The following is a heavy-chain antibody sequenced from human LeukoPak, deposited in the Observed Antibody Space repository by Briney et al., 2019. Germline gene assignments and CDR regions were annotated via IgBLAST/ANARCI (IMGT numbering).Heavy chain of an antibody. J-gene: IGHJ4*02. CDR2: INHSGST. CDR1: GGSFSGYY. D-gene: IGHD3-3*01. Sequence: PSETLSLTCAVYGGSFSGYYWSWIRQPPGKGLEWIGEINHSGSTNYNPSLKSRVTISVDTSKNQFSLKLSSVTAADTAVYYCARAPMGYYDFWSGSAYYFDYWGQGTLVTVSS. CDR3: ARAPMGYYDFWSGSAYYFDY. V-gene: IGHV4-34*01.